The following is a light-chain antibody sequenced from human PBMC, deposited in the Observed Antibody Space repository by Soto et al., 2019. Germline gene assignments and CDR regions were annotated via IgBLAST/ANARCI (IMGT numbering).Light chain of an antibody. V-gene: IGKV1-9*01. CDR1: QAITNN. CDR2: EES. Sequence: DIHLTQSLSSLSASVGDRVTITCRASQAITNNLAWYQQKPGNPPKLLIYEESTLHSGVPSRFSGRKVGTQFILTIDGLQPEDFATYYCQQVKSYPRTVGGGTKVDIK. J-gene: IGKJ4*01. CDR3: QQVKSYPRT.